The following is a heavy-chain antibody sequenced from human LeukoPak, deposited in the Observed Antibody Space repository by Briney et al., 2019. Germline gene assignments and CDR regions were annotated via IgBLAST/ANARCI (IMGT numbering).Heavy chain of an antibody. Sequence: AGGSLRLSCAASGFIFSSYSMNWVRQAPGKGLEWVSYISSSSSTIYYADSVKGRFTISRDNAKNSLYLQMNSLRAEDTAVYYCAIPLCSSPSSPFDYGAKGPRVTVP. CDR2: ISSSSSTI. J-gene: IGHJ4*02. CDR3: AIPLCSSPSSPFDY. D-gene: IGHD2-2*01. V-gene: IGHV3-48*01. CDR1: GFIFSSYS.